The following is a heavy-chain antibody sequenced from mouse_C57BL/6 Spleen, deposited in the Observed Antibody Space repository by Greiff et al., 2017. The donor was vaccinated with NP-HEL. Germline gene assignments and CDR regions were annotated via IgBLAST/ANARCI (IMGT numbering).Heavy chain of an antibody. CDR3: AINWDWFAY. Sequence: QVQLKQPGAELVKPGASVKLSCKASGYTFTSYWMQWVKQRPGQGLEWIGEIDPSDSYTNYNQKFKGKATLTVDTSSSTAYMQLSSLTSEDSAVYYCAINWDWFAYWGQGTLVTVSA. CDR2: IDPSDSYT. D-gene: IGHD4-1*01. CDR1: GYTFTSYW. J-gene: IGHJ3*01. V-gene: IGHV1-50*01.